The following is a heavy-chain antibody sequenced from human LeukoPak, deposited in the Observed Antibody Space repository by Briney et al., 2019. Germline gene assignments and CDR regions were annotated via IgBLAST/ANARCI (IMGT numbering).Heavy chain of an antibody. Sequence: SGGSLRLSCAASGFTFSSYAIHWVRQAPGKGLEWVALISYGGGDKYYADSVKGRFTISRDNSKNTLYLQMNSLRAEDTAVYYCARGRGAYYDSSGFLWDYWGQGTLVTVSS. V-gene: IGHV3-30*04. J-gene: IGHJ4*02. CDR1: GFTFSSYA. D-gene: IGHD3-22*01. CDR3: ARGRGAYYDSSGFLWDY. CDR2: ISYGGGDK.